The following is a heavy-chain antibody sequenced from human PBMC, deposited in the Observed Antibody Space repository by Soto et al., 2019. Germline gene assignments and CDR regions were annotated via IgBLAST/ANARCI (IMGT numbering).Heavy chain of an antibody. Sequence: QLQLQESGPGLVKPSETLFLTCTVSGLSIRSYNFYWGWIRKTPGKGLEWIGSIYYGGNTYYNPSLESRVTIAVATSKSQFSLKRPSVTAADTAVYYCARHNNGWCHNVNCRFYYYMGVWGKGTTVTVSS. J-gene: IGHJ6*03. V-gene: IGHV4-39*01. D-gene: IGHD2-21*01. CDR2: IYYGGNT. CDR3: ARHNNGWCHNVNCRFYYYMGV. CDR1: GLSIRSYNFY.